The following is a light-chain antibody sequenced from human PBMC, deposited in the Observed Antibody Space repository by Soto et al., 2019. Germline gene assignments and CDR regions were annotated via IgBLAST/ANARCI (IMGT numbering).Light chain of an antibody. CDR2: EVS. CDR1: SSDVGSYNL. Sequence: QSVLTQPASVSGSPGQSITISCTGTSSDVGSYNLVSWYQQHPGKATKLMIYEVSKRPSGVSNRFSGSMSGNTASLTISGLQAEDEADYYCCSYAVSSTYVFGTGTKVTVL. CDR3: CSYAVSSTYV. J-gene: IGLJ1*01. V-gene: IGLV2-23*02.